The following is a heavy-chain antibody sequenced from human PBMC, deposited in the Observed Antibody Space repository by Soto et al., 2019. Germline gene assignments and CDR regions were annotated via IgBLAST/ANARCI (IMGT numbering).Heavy chain of an antibody. CDR1: GCSFTNYW. D-gene: IGHD2-2*01. CDR3: ARGYCTTTICDPWFDP. J-gene: IGHJ5*02. Sequence: GESLKISCTGVGCSFTNYWIRWVRQMPGKGLEWMGIIYPGDSDTRYSPSFQGQVTISADKSITTAYLQWSSLKASDTAMYYCARGYCTTTICDPWFDPWGQGTLVTVSS. V-gene: IGHV5-51*01. CDR2: IYPGDSDT.